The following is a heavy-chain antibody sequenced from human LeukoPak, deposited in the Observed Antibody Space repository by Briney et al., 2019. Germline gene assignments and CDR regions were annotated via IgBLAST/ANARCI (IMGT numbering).Heavy chain of an antibody. CDR2: IYYSGST. Sequence: SETLSLTCTVSGGSISSYYWSWIRQPPGKGLEWIGYIYYSGSTNYNPSLKSRVTISVDTSKNQFSLKLSSVTAADTAVYYCAREDSSGWLDFWGQGTLVSVSS. V-gene: IGHV4-59*01. D-gene: IGHD6-19*01. CDR1: GGSISSYY. CDR3: AREDSSGWLDF. J-gene: IGHJ4*02.